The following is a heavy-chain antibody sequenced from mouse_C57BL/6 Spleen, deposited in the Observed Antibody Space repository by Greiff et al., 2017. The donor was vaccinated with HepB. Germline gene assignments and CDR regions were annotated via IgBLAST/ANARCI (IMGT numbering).Heavy chain of an antibody. J-gene: IGHJ1*03. CDR1: GYSITSGYD. D-gene: IGHD2-3*01. Sequence: EVQLVESGPGMVKPSQSLSLTCTVTGYSITSGYDWHWIRHFPGNKLEWMGYISYSGSTNYNPSLKSRISITHDTSKNHFFLKLNSVTTEDTATYYCARAYDGYSFDVWGTGTTVTVSS. CDR2: ISYSGST. CDR3: ARAYDGYSFDV. V-gene: IGHV3-1*01.